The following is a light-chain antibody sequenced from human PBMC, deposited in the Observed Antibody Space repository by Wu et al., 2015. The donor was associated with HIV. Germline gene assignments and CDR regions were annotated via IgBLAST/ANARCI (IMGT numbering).Light chain of an antibody. CDR1: QGISSY. J-gene: IGKJ4*01. V-gene: IGKV1-9*01. CDR3: QQLNNYPLT. Sequence: DIQLTQSPSFLSASVGDRVTINCRASQGISSYLAWYQQKPGKAPKLLIYTASTLQSGVPSRFSGSGSGTDFTLTISSLQPEDFATYYCQQLNNYPLTFGGGPRWRSN. CDR2: TAS.